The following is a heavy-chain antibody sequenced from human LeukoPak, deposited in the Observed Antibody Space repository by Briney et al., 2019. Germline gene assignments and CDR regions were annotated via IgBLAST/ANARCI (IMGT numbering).Heavy chain of an antibody. CDR1: GFTVSSNY. Sequence: GGSLRLSCAASGFTVSSNYMSWVRQAPGKGLEWVSVIYSGGSTFYADSVRGRFTISRDNSKNTLYLQMNSLRAEDTAVYYCARIKIGDRFDYWGQGTLVTASS. J-gene: IGHJ4*02. V-gene: IGHV3-66*01. CDR2: IYSGGST. D-gene: IGHD4-17*01. CDR3: ARIKIGDRFDY.